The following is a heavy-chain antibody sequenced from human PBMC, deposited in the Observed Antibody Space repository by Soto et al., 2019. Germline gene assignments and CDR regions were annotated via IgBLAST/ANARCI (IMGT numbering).Heavy chain of an antibody. CDR1: GYTFTSYG. D-gene: IGHD3-10*01. Sequence: QVQLVQSGAEVKKPGASVKGSCKASGYTFTSYGISWLRQAPGQGLEWMGWISAYNGNTNYAQKLQGIDTMTTKTSTTTSYIEVRSLTSDVTAVYYSARYDLFFRGAHSTRMDVWGQGTTVTVSS. CDR3: ARYDLFFRGAHSTRMDV. CDR2: ISAYNGNT. V-gene: IGHV1-18*01. J-gene: IGHJ6*02.